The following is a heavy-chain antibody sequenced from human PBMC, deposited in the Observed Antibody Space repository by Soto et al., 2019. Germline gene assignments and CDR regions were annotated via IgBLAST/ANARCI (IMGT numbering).Heavy chain of an antibody. CDR3: ATDHDFWSGYGLDY. Sequence: EVQLLESGGGLVQPGGSLRLSCAASGFTFSSYAMSWVRQAPGNGLEWVSAISGSGGSTYYADSVKGRFTISRDNSKNTLYLQMNSLRAEDTAVYYCATDHDFWSGYGLDYWGQGTLVTVSS. J-gene: IGHJ4*02. CDR2: ISGSGGST. D-gene: IGHD3-3*01. CDR1: GFTFSSYA. V-gene: IGHV3-23*01.